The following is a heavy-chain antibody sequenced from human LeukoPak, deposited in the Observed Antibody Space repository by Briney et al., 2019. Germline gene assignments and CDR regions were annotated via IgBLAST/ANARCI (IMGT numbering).Heavy chain of an antibody. V-gene: IGHV1-2*02. J-gene: IGHJ3*02. CDR2: INSNGGGT. D-gene: IGHD3-22*01. CDR1: GFTFSGYY. Sequence: GASVKVSCKTSGFTFSGYYIHWVRQAPGQGLDWMGWINSNGGGTSYAQRFQGRITVTRNTSISTAYMELSRLTSDDTAVYYCARTYYYDSSASIRSPHAFDIWGQGTMVTVSS. CDR3: ARTYYYDSSASIRSPHAFDI.